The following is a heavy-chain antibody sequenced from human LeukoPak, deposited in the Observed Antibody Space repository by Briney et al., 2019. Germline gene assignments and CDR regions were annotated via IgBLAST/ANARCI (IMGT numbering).Heavy chain of an antibody. J-gene: IGHJ6*02. CDR1: GYTFTSYD. Sequence: ASVKVSCTASGYTFTSYDINWVRQATGQGLEWMGWMNSNSGNTGYAQKFQGRVTMTRNTSISTAYMELSSLRSEDTAVYYCARATYYDFWSGYTPYYYYYYGMDVWGQGTTVTVSS. CDR3: ARATYYDFWSGYTPYYYYYYGMDV. V-gene: IGHV1-8*01. CDR2: MNSNSGNT. D-gene: IGHD3-3*01.